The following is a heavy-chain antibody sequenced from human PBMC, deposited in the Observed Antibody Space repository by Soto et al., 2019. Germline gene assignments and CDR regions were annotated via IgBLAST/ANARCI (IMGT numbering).Heavy chain of an antibody. CDR2: IYYSGST. D-gene: IGHD1-1*01. J-gene: IGHJ4*02. CDR1: GGSISSYY. V-gene: IGHV4-59*08. CDR3: ARRYGYSFDY. Sequence: TSETLSLTCTVSGGSISSYYWSWIQQPPGKGLEWIGYIYYSGSTNYNPSLKSRVTISVDTSKNQFSLKLSSVTAADTAVYYCARRYGYSFDYWGQGTLVTSPQ.